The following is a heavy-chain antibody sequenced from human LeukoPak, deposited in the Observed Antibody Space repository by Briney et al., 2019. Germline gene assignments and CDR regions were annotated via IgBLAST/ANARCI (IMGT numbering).Heavy chain of an antibody. Sequence: ASVKVSCKASGGTFSSYAISWVRQAPGQGLEWMGWISAYNGNTNYAQKLQGRVTTTTDTSTSTAYMELRSLRSDDTAVYYCASGGSWDLFDYWGQGTLVTVSS. D-gene: IGHD2-15*01. CDR3: ASGGSWDLFDY. CDR2: ISAYNGNT. CDR1: GGTFSSYA. V-gene: IGHV1-18*01. J-gene: IGHJ4*02.